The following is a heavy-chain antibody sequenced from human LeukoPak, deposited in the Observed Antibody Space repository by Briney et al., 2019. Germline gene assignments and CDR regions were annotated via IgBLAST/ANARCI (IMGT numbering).Heavy chain of an antibody. V-gene: IGHV4-4*09. D-gene: IGHD1-14*01. CDR1: GRSISSYY. J-gene: IGHJ2*01. Sequence: SETLSLTCTVSGRSISSYYWSWIRQPPGKGLEWIGYIYTSGSTNYNPSIKSQVTISVDTSKSSVTAADTAVYYCAGPITGTLGNYWYFDLWGRGTLVTVSS. CDR3: AGPITGTLGNYWYFDL. CDR2: IYTSGST.